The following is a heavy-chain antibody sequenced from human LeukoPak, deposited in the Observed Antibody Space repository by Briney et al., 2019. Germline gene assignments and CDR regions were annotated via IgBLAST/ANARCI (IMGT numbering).Heavy chain of an antibody. V-gene: IGHV1-69*05. CDR2: IIPIFGTA. CDR1: GGTFSSYA. CDR3: ARGGYGGNSLVFDY. D-gene: IGHD4-23*01. J-gene: IGHJ4*02. Sequence: SVKVSCKASGGTFSSYAISWVRQAPGQGLEWMGGIIPIFGTANYAQKFQGRVTMTRYTSISTAYMELSSLRSEDTAVYYCARGGYGGNSLVFDYWGQGTLVTVSS.